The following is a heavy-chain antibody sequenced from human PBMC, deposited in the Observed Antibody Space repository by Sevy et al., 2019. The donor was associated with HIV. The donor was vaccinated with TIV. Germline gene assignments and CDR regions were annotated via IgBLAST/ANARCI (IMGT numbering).Heavy chain of an antibody. Sequence: GSLRLSCAASGFTFGSYWMTWVRQAPGKGLEWVDNIKEDGSGRFYVDSVRGRFTVSRDNAKKTLYLQMNNLRGEDTALYYCARLYSSSSGRGLDNWGQGALVTVSS. D-gene: IGHD6-6*01. CDR1: GFTFGSYW. V-gene: IGHV3-7*01. CDR2: IKEDGSGR. CDR3: ARLYSSSSGRGLDN. J-gene: IGHJ4*02.